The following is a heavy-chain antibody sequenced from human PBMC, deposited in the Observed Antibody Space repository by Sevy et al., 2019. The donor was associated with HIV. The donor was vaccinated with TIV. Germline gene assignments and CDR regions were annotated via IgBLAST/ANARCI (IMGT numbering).Heavy chain of an antibody. J-gene: IGHJ6*03. D-gene: IGHD1-26*01. V-gene: IGHV3-30-3*01. CDR1: GFTFSSYA. CDR2: ISYDGSNK. Sequence: GGSLRLSCAASGFTFSSYAMHWVRQAPGKGLEWVAVISYDGSNKYYADSVKGRFTISRENSKNTLYLQMNSLRAEDTAVYYCARDGKLVGAGFYYYYMDVWGKGTTVTVSS. CDR3: ARDGKLVGAGFYYYYMDV.